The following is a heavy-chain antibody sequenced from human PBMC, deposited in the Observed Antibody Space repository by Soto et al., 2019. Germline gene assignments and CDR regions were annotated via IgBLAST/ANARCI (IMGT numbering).Heavy chain of an antibody. D-gene: IGHD3-16*01. CDR3: AMVDLYVTPTPQDV. J-gene: IGHJ6*02. CDR2: IIPNLEIS. CDR1: GGTFSRHT. Sequence: SVKVSCKASGGTFSRHTVSWVRQAPGQGLEWMGRIIPNLEISNYAQKVQGRVTMTTDTSTSTAYMELRSLRSDDTAVYYCAMVDLYVTPTPQDVWGQGTTVTVSS. V-gene: IGHV1-69*02.